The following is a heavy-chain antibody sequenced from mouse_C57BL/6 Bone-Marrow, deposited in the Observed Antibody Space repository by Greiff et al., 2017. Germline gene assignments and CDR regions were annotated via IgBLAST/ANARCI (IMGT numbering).Heavy chain of an antibody. D-gene: IGHD2-5*01. V-gene: IGHV6-6*01. CDR1: GFTFSDAW. CDR3: TRTTRSNYGYAMDY. Sequence: EVKLEESGGGLVQPGGSMKLSCAASGFTFSDAWMDWVRQSPEKGLEWVAEIRNKANNHATYYAESVKGRFTISRDDSKSSVYLQMNSLRAEDTGIYYCTRTTRSNYGYAMDYWGQGTSVTVSS. CDR2: IRNKANNHAT. J-gene: IGHJ4*01.